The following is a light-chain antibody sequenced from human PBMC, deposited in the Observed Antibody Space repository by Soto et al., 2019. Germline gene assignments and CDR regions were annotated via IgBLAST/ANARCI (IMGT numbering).Light chain of an antibody. Sequence: EILLTQSPGTLSLSPGERATLSCRASHSVSSTYLGWYQQKPGQAPRLLIYGASSRATGIPDRFSGSGSGTDFTLTISRLEPDDFAVYYCQQYDGSPWTFGQGTKVEIK. J-gene: IGKJ1*01. CDR3: QQYDGSPWT. CDR1: HSVSSTY. V-gene: IGKV3-20*01. CDR2: GAS.